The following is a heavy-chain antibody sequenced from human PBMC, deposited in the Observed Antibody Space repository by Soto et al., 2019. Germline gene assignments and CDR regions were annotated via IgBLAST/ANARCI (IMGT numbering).Heavy chain of an antibody. V-gene: IGHV3-21*01. CDR1: GFTFSSYS. CDR3: ARDQPGYSYGYGLGY. J-gene: IGHJ4*02. CDR2: ISSSSSYI. D-gene: IGHD5-18*01. Sequence: PGVSLRLSCAPSGFTFSSYSMNGVRQAPGKGLEWVSSISSSSSYIYYADSVKGRFTISRDNAKNSLYLQMNSLRAEDTAVYYCARDQPGYSYGYGLGYWGQGT.